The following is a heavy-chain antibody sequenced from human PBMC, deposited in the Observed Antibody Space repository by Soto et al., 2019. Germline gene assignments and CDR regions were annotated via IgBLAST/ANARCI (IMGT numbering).Heavy chain of an antibody. CDR3: ARLLGYCSSTSCYNTHDAFDI. J-gene: IGHJ3*02. V-gene: IGHV3-48*01. Sequence: GGSLRLSCVASGFTFSSYSMNWVRQAPGKGLEWVSYISSSSSTIYYADSVKGRFTISRDNAKNSLYLQMNSLRAEDTAVYYCARLLGYCSSTSCYNTHDAFDIWGQGTMVTVSS. CDR2: ISSSSSTI. D-gene: IGHD2-2*02. CDR1: GFTFSSYS.